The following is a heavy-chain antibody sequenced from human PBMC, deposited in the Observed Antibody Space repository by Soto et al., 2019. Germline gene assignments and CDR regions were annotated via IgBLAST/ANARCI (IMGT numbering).Heavy chain of an antibody. CDR3: ARGGGGVVVVPGANRGDF. J-gene: IGHJ4*02. Sequence: EVQLVESGGGLVKPGGSLRLSCAASGFTFSTYSMSWVRQAPGKGLEWVSSISPSSTYIHYADSVKGRFTISRDNTEKSLYLRKNSLRAEDTAVYFCARGGGGVVVVPGANRGDFWGQGTLVTVSS. CDR2: ISPSSTYI. V-gene: IGHV3-21*01. D-gene: IGHD2-2*01. CDR1: GFTFSTYS.